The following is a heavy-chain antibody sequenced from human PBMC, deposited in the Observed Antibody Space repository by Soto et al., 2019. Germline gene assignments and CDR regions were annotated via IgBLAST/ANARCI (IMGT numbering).Heavy chain of an antibody. Sequence: QVQLQQWGAGLLKPSETLSLTCAVYGGSFSGYYWSWIRQPPGKGLEWIGEINHSGSTNYNPALKSRVTISVDTSKNQFSLNLSSVTAADTAVYYCASRRWLDYWGQGTLVTVSS. CDR3: ASRRWLDY. V-gene: IGHV4-34*01. D-gene: IGHD2-15*01. CDR2: INHSGST. CDR1: GGSFSGYY. J-gene: IGHJ4*02.